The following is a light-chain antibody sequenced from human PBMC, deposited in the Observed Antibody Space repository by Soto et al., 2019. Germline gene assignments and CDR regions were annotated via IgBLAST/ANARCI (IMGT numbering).Light chain of an antibody. Sequence: EIVLTQSPGTLSLSPGERATLSCRASQSIDSFYLAWYQQKPGQAPRLLIYSASNRATGIPDRFSGSGSGTDFTLTISRLEPEDFAVYYCQQYGSSPPVTFGGGTKVDIK. J-gene: IGKJ4*01. CDR3: QQYGSSPPVT. CDR1: QSIDSFY. CDR2: SAS. V-gene: IGKV3-20*01.